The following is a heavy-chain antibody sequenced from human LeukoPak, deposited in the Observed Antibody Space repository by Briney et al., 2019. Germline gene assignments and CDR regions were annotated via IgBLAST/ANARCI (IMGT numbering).Heavy chain of an antibody. CDR1: GGTLSTYS. CDR3: ARQGQNSNWKRDWYFDL. J-gene: IGHJ2*01. Sequence: ASVKVSCKAAGGTLSTYSFSWVRQAPGQGPEWMGKINPFFGTTTYAQKFQGRVTITADKSTTTVYMDLSSLRSDDTAIYYCARQGQNSNWKRDWYFDLWGRGTLVTVSS. D-gene: IGHD1-1*01. CDR2: INPFFGTT. V-gene: IGHV1-69*08.